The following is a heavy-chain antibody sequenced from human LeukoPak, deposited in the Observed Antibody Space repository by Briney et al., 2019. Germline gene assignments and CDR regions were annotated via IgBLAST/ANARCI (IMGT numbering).Heavy chain of an antibody. Sequence: QTGGSPRLSCAASGFTFSNYAMHWVRQAPGKGLEWVAVMWYDGSHSYYADSVKGRFTISRDNSKNTLYLQMNSLRVEDTAVYYCAKDGGYTGQGGFDYRGQGTLVTVSS. J-gene: IGHJ4*02. V-gene: IGHV3-33*06. CDR1: GFTFSNYA. CDR2: MWYDGSHS. CDR3: AKDGGYTGQGGFDY. D-gene: IGHD5-12*01.